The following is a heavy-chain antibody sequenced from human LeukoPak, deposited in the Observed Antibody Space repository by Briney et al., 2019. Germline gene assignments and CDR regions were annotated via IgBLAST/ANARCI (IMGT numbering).Heavy chain of an antibody. CDR3: ARAMMVVANLWGVFDY. CDR2: ISGSGGST. V-gene: IGHV3-23*01. CDR1: GFTFSSYA. J-gene: IGHJ4*02. D-gene: IGHD3-22*01. Sequence: GGSLRLSCAASGFTFSSYAMSWVRQAPGKGLEWVSGISGSGGSTYYADSVKGRFTISRDNPKNALYLQMNSLRVEDTAVYYCARAMMVVANLWGVFDYWGQGTLVTVSS.